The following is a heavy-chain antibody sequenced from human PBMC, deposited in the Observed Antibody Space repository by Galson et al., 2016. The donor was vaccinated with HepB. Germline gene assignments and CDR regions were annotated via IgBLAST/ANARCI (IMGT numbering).Heavy chain of an antibody. CDR1: GVSGTY. J-gene: IGHJ4*02. CDR2: IFPGGGA. CDR3: ARGHYGAF. V-gene: IGHV3-53*01. Sequence: SLRLSCAASGVSGTYMRWVRQAPGKGLEWLSVIFPGGGAYYADSVRGRFTTSRDDSWDTVYLQMRSLRPEDTAVFYCARGHYGAFLGQGKLVTVSS.